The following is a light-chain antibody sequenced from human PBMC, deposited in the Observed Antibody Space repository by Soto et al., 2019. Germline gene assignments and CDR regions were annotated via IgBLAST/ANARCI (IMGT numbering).Light chain of an antibody. J-gene: IGKJ2*01. Sequence: DIQMTQSHSTLSASVGDRVTITCRASQSISGRLAWYQQKPGKAPKFLIYDGSSLESGVPSRFSGSGSGTEFSLTISSLQPDDSATYYCQQYSSYNTFGQGTKLEIK. CDR1: QSISGR. CDR2: DGS. CDR3: QQYSSYNT. V-gene: IGKV1-5*01.